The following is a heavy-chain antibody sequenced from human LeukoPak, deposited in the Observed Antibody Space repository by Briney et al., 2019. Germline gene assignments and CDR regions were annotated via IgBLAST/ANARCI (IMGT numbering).Heavy chain of an antibody. J-gene: IGHJ1*01. CDR1: GFTFSNYE. D-gene: IGHD3-22*01. CDR3: ATSRGYFFRWFQH. V-gene: IGHV3-48*03. CDR2: IASSGSTI. Sequence: GGSLRLSCSASGFTFSNYEMNWVRKAPGKGLEWVSYIASSGSTIYYADSVKGRFTISRDNAKSSLYLQMNSLRADDTAVYYCATSRGYFFRWFQHWGQGTLVTVSS.